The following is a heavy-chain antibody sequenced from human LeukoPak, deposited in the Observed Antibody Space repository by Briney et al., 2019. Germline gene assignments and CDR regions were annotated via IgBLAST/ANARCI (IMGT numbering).Heavy chain of an antibody. Sequence: GGSLRLSCAASGFTFSNAWMSWVRQAPGKGLEWVGRIKSKTDGGTTDYAAPVKGRVTISRDDSKNTLYLQMNSLKTEDTAVYYCTTERYYDSSGYYYVPGFDYWGQGTLVTVSS. V-gene: IGHV3-15*01. D-gene: IGHD3-22*01. CDR3: TTERYYDSSGYYYVPGFDY. J-gene: IGHJ4*02. CDR1: GFTFSNAW. CDR2: IKSKTDGGTT.